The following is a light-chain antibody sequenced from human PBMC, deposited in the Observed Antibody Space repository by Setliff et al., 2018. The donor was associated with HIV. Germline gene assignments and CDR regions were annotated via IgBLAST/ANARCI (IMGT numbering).Light chain of an antibody. Sequence: QSVLTQPPSVSGAPGQRVTISCTGSSSNIGAGYDVHWYQQLPGTAPKLLIYVNTNRPSGVPDRFSGSKSGTSASLAITGLQAEDEAGYYCQSYDSSLAIWVFGGGTKVTVL. V-gene: IGLV1-40*01. CDR2: VNT. J-gene: IGLJ3*02. CDR3: QSYDSSLAIWV. CDR1: SSNIGAGYD.